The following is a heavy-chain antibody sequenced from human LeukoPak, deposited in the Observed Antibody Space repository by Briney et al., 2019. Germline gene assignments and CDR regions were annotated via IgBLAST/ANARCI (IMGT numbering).Heavy chain of an antibody. Sequence: GGSLRLSCAASGFTFSNAWMSWVRQAPGKGLEWVSSVSSSSSFIYYADSVKGRFTISRDNAKNSLYLQMNSLRAEDTAVYYCARDPPLGSCSTISCPHLDYWGQGTLVTVSS. CDR1: GFTFSNAW. V-gene: IGHV3-21*01. J-gene: IGHJ4*02. CDR2: VSSSSSFI. CDR3: ARDPPLGSCSTISCPHLDY. D-gene: IGHD2-2*01.